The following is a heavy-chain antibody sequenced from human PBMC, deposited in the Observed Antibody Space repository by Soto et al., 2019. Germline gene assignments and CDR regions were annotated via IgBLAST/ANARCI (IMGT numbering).Heavy chain of an antibody. CDR2: IYYSGST. CDR1: GGSISSYY. CDR3: ARGVEVPAAMTFDY. J-gene: IGHJ4*02. Sequence: SEPLSLTSTVSGGSISSYYWSWIRQPPGKGLEWIGYIYYSGSTNYNPSLKSRVTISVDTSKNQFSLKLSSVTAADTAVYYCARGVEVPAAMTFDYWGQGTLVTVSS. D-gene: IGHD2-2*01. V-gene: IGHV4-59*01.